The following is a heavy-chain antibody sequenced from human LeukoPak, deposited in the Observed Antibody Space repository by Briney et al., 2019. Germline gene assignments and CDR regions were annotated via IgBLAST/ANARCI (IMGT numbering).Heavy chain of an antibody. CDR2: INPSGGST. D-gene: IGHD6-6*01. CDR3: ARGPKYSSSSGAFDI. J-gene: IGHJ3*02. CDR1: GNTFTTHY. Sequence: ASVKVSCKASGNTFTTHYMHWVRQAPGQGLEWMGIINPSGGSTSYAQKFQGRVTMTRDTSTSTVYMELSSLRSEDTAVYYCARGPKYSSSSGAFDIWGQGTMVTVSS. V-gene: IGHV1-46*01.